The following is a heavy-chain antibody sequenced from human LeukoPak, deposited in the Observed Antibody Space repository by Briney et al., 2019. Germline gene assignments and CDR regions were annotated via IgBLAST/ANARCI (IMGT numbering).Heavy chain of an antibody. CDR1: GFTFSSYS. J-gene: IGHJ4*02. V-gene: IGHV3-21*01. CDR3: ARDGRLAGTDY. Sequence: GGSLRLSCAASGFTFSSYSMNWVRQAPGMGLEWVSSISSSSSYIYYADSVKGRFTISRDNAKNSLYLQMNSLRAEDTAVYYCARDGRLAGTDYWGQGTLVTVSS. D-gene: IGHD6-13*01. CDR2: ISSSSSYI.